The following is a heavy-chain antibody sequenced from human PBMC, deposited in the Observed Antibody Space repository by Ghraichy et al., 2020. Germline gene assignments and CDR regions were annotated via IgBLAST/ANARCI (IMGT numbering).Heavy chain of an antibody. J-gene: IGHJ5*02. CDR2: IKPDGSKG. CDR3: ARDGLDNGSGRSDWFDP. Sequence: GGSLRLSCAASGFTFSTYWMTWVRQAPGKGLEWVANIKPDGSKGYYVDSVKGRFTISRDNAKNSLYLQMNSMRAEDTAVYYCARDGLDNGSGRSDWFDPCGQGNLVTVSS. D-gene: IGHD3-10*01. CDR1: GFTFSTYW. V-gene: IGHV3-7*01.